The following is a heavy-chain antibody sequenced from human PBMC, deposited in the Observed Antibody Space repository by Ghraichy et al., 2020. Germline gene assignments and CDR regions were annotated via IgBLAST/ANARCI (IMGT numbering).Heavy chain of an antibody. D-gene: IGHD1-26*01. Sequence: SQTLSLTCIVSGGSIGRGSYYWSWIRQPAGKALEWIGRIYSTGSTNYKPSLASRVTISIDSSKNQFSLRLFSVTAADTAVYYCARESSTIVGIDSWGQGTLVTVSS. CDR1: GGSIGRGSYY. CDR3: ARESSTIVGIDS. V-gene: IGHV4-61*02. J-gene: IGHJ4*02. CDR2: IYSTGST.